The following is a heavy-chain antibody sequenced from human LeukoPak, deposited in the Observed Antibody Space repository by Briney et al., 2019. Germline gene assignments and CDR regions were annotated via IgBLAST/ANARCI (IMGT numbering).Heavy chain of an antibody. V-gene: IGHV3-23*01. J-gene: IGHJ4*02. CDR2: ISGSGGST. Sequence: PGGSLRLSCAASGFTFSSYAMSWVRQAPGKGLEWVSAISGSGGSTYYADSVKGRFTISRDNSKNTLYLRMNSLRAEDTAVYYCARDRLEYSSSSGFDYWGQGTLVTVSS. CDR1: GFTFSSYA. CDR3: ARDRLEYSSSSGFDY. D-gene: IGHD6-6*01.